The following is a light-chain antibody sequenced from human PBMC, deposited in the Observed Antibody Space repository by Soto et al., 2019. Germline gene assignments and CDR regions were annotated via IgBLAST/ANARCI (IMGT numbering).Light chain of an antibody. Sequence: DIQMTQSPSTLSASVGNRVTITCRASQSVSRWLAWYQQKPGKAPKLLIYDASSLESGVPSRFRGSGSGTEFTLTINSLQPGDSATYYCQQYGTLWTFGQGTTVEIK. CDR1: QSVSRW. CDR2: DAS. CDR3: QQYGTLWT. V-gene: IGKV1-5*01. J-gene: IGKJ1*01.